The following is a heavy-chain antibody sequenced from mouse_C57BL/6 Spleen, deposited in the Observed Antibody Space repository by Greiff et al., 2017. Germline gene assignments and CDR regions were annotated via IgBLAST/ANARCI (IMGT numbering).Heavy chain of an antibody. J-gene: IGHJ4*01. CDR2: IYPRDGST. Sequence: VKLVESGPELVKPGASVKLSCKASGYTFTSYDINWVKQRPGQGLEWIGWIYPRDGSTKYNEKFKGKATLTVDTSSSTAYMELHSLTSEDSAVYFCARDYWEEGSDAMDYWGQGTSVTVSS. CDR1: GYTFTSYD. V-gene: IGHV1-85*01. D-gene: IGHD4-1*01. CDR3: ARDYWEEGSDAMDY.